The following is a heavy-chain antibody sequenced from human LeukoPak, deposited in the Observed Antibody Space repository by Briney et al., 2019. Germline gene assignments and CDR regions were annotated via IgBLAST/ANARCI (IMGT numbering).Heavy chain of an antibody. CDR3: AREYSSSLDY. CDR2: MNPNSGNT. V-gene: IGHV1-8*02. Sequence: ASVKVSCKASGGTFSSYAISWVRQAPGQGLEWMGWMNPNSGNTGYAQKFQGRVTMTRNTSISTAYMELSSLRSEDTAVYYCAREYSSSLDYWGQGTLVTVSS. D-gene: IGHD6-6*01. J-gene: IGHJ4*02. CDR1: GGTFSSYA.